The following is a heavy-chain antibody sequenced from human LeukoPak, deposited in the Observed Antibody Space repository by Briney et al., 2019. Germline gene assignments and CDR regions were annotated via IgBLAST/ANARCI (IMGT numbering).Heavy chain of an antibody. Sequence: SETLSLTCAVSGYSISSGYYWGWSRQPPGKGLEWIGSIYHSGSTYYNPSLKSRVTISVDTSKNQFSLKLSSVTAADTAVYYCARQYDFWSGVGSYFDYWGQGTLVTVSS. J-gene: IGHJ4*02. CDR1: GYSISSGYY. D-gene: IGHD3-3*01. V-gene: IGHV4-38-2*01. CDR2: IYHSGST. CDR3: ARQYDFWSGVGSYFDY.